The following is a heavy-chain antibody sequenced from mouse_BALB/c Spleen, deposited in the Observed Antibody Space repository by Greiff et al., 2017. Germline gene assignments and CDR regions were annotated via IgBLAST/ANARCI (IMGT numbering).Heavy chain of an antibody. CDR3: ASLYDGYPAWFAY. Sequence: DVKLQESGGGLVQPGGSLKLSCAASGFTFSSYGMSWVRQTPDKRLELVATINSNGGSTYYPDSVKGRFTISRDNAKNTLYLQMSSLKSEDTAMYYCASLYDGYPAWFAYWGQGTLVTVSA. V-gene: IGHV5-6-3*01. CDR1: GFTFSSYG. D-gene: IGHD2-3*01. CDR2: INSNGGST. J-gene: IGHJ3*01.